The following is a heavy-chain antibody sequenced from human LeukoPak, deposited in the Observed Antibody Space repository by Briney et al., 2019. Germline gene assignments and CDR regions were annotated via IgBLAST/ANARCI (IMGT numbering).Heavy chain of an antibody. V-gene: IGHV1-18*01. J-gene: IGHJ6*02. CDR3: ARDEVRGVITHYYYYGMDV. Sequence: ASVKVSCKAPGYTFTSYGISWVRQAPGQGLEWMGWISAYNGNTNYAQKLQGRVTMTTDTSTSTAYMELRSLRSDDTAVYYCARDEVRGVITHYYYYGMDVWGQGTTVTVSS. CDR1: GYTFTSYG. D-gene: IGHD3-10*01. CDR2: ISAYNGNT.